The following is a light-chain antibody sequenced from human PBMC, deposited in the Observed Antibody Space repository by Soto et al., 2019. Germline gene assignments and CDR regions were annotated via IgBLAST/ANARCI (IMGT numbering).Light chain of an antibody. CDR3: HQYDSWT. Sequence: IGLTQSPCTLSLSPGERAALSCRASQSVRSYLAWYQQKPGQAPRLLIYGASSRATGIPDRFSGSGSGTDFTLTISRLEPEDFAVYYCHQYDSWTFGQGTKVHI. J-gene: IGKJ1*01. V-gene: IGKV3-20*01. CDR1: QSVRSY. CDR2: GAS.